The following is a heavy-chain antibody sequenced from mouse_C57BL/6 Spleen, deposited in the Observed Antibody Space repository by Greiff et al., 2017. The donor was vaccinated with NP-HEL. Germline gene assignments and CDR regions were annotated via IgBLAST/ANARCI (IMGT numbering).Heavy chain of an antibody. D-gene: IGHD1-1*01. J-gene: IGHJ4*01. CDR1: GYTFTDYY. V-gene: IGHV1-76*01. Sequence: QVQLQQSGAELVRPGASVKLSCKASGYTFTDYYINWVKQRPGQGLEWIARIYPGSGNTYYNEKFKGKATLTAEKSSSTAYMQLSSLTSEDSAVYFCASPYYVGYYAMDYWGQGTSVTVSS. CDR3: ASPYYVGYYAMDY. CDR2: IYPGSGNT.